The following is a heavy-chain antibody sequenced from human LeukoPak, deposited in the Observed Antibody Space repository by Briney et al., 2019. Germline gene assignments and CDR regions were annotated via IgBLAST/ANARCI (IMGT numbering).Heavy chain of an antibody. Sequence: ASVKVSCKASGYTFTGYYMHWVRQAPGQGLEWMGRINPNSGGTNYAQTFQGRVTMTRDTSITTAYLEVSSLRSDDTAVYYCARGDSSSSRSDPWGQGTLVTVSS. CDR2: INPNSGGT. CDR3: ARGDSSSSRSDP. J-gene: IGHJ5*02. CDR1: GYTFTGYY. V-gene: IGHV1-2*06. D-gene: IGHD6-13*01.